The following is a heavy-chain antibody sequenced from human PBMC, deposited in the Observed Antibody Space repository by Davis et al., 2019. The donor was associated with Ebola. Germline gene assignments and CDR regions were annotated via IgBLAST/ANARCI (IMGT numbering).Heavy chain of an antibody. V-gene: IGHV3-23*01. CDR2: ISGSGGST. D-gene: IGHD6-13*01. CDR1: GFTFSSYA. J-gene: IGHJ4*02. CDR3: AKVGIAAAGFDY. Sequence: EGSLRLSCAASGFTFSSYAMSWVRQAPGKGLEWVSAISGSGGSTYYADSVKGRFTISRDNSKNTLYLQMDSLRAEDTAVYYCAKVGIAAAGFDYWGQGTLVTVSS.